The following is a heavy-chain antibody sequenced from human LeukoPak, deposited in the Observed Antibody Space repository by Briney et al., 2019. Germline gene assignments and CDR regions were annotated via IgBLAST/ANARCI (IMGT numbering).Heavy chain of an antibody. CDR2: TSAYNGNT. V-gene: IGHV1-18*01. J-gene: IGHJ4*02. CDR3: ARDFDWLTPGEEYYFDY. Sequence: ASVKVSCKASGYTFTSYGISWVRQAPGQGLEWMAWTSAYNGNTNYAQKFQGRVTMTTDTSTSTDYMELRSLRSDDTAVYYCARDFDWLTPGEEYYFDYWGQGTLVTVSS. D-gene: IGHD3-9*01. CDR1: GYTFTSYG.